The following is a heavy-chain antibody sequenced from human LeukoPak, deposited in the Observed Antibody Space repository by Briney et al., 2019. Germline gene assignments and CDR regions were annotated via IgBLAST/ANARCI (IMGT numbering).Heavy chain of an antibody. CDR1: GGSISSYY. Sequence: PSETLSLTCTVSGGSISSYYWSWIRQPPGKGLEWIGYIYYSGSTNYNPSLKSRVTISVDTSKNQFSLKLSSVTAADTAVYYCARTSSGWFETYYYYGMDVWGQGTTVTVSS. V-gene: IGHV4-59*12. D-gene: IGHD6-19*01. CDR2: IYYSGST. CDR3: ARTSSGWFETYYYYGMDV. J-gene: IGHJ6*02.